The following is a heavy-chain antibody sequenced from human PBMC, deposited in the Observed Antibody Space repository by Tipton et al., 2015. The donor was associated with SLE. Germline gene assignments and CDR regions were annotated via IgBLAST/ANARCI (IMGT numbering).Heavy chain of an antibody. CDR1: GGSFSGYY. D-gene: IGHD3-22*01. CDR2: INHSGST. CDR3: ARSDYYDSSGYYYLDY. V-gene: IGHV4-34*01. J-gene: IGHJ4*02. Sequence: TLSLTCAVYGGSFSGYYWSWIRQPPGKGLEWIGEINHSGSTNYNPSLKSRVTISVDTSKNQFSLKLSSVPAADTAVYYCARSDYYDSSGYYYLDYWGQGTLVTVSS.